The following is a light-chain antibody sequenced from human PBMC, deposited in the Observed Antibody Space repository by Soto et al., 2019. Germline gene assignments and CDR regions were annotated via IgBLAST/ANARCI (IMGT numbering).Light chain of an antibody. CDR3: QQYSSYSWT. CDR1: QSISSW. J-gene: IGKJ1*01. CDR2: KAS. V-gene: IGKV1-5*03. Sequence: DIQMTQSPSTLXXSVGDRVTITCRASQSISSWLAWYQQKPGKAPKLLIYKASSLESGVPSRFSGSGSGTEFTLTISSLQPDDFATYYCQQYSSYSWTFGQGTKVEIK.